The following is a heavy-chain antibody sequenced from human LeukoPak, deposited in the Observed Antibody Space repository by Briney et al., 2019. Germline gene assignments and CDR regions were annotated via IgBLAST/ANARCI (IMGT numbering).Heavy chain of an antibody. D-gene: IGHD6-13*01. J-gene: IGHJ4*02. V-gene: IGHV3-53*01. CDR1: GFTVSSSY. Sequence: GGSLRLSCAVSGFTVSSSYMTWVRQAPGKGLEWVSVFYIDGSTYYVDSVKGRFTISRDDSKNTLYLQMNSLRAEDTAVYYCARDLSWRQFDYWGQGTLVTVAS. CDR3: ARDLSWRQFDY. CDR2: FYIDGST.